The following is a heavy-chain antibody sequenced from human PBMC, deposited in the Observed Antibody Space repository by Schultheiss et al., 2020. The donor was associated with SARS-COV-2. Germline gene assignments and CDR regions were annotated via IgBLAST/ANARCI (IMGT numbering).Heavy chain of an antibody. D-gene: IGHD5-12*01. J-gene: IGHJ6*02. Sequence: GESLKISCAASGFTVSSNYMSWVRQAPGRGLEWVSALYSGGATYYADSVKGRFSISRDISKNTVYLQMNSLRAEDTAVYYCARVRGLRVSNYYYYYGMDVWGQGTTVTVSS. CDR1: GFTVSSNY. CDR3: ARVRGLRVSNYYYYYGMDV. CDR2: LYSGGAT. V-gene: IGHV3-53*01.